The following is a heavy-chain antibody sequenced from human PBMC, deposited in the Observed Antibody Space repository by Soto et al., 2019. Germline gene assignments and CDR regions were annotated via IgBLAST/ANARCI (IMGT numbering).Heavy chain of an antibody. D-gene: IGHD2-21*02. CDR1: GFTFSSYS. J-gene: IGHJ3*02. V-gene: IGHV3-64D*06. Sequence: GDSLRLSCAASGFTFSSYSMNWVRPAPGKGLEYVSAISSNGGSTYYADSVKGRFTISRDNSKNTLYLQMSSLRAEDTAVYYCVKVPIVVVTAIGAFDIWGQGTMGTVSS. CDR2: ISSNGGST. CDR3: VKVPIVVVTAIGAFDI.